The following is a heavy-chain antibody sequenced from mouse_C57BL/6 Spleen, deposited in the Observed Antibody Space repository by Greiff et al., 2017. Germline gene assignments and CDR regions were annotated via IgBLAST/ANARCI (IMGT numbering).Heavy chain of an antibody. CDR3: ARRWDESVLYFDY. CDR2: IDPSDSET. J-gene: IGHJ2*01. Sequence: QVQLQQPGAELVRPGSSVKLSCKASGYTFTSYWMHWVKQRPIQGLEWIGNIDPSDSETHYNQKFKDKATLTVDKSSSTAYMQLSSLTSEDSAVYYCARRWDESVLYFDYWGQGTTLTVSS. CDR1: GYTFTSYW. D-gene: IGHD4-1*01. V-gene: IGHV1-52*01.